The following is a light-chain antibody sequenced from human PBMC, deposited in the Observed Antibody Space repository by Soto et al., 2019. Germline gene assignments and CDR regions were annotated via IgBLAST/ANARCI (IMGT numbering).Light chain of an antibody. J-gene: IGKJ1*01. CDR1: QSVSSY. CDR2: DAS. Sequence: DIVLTQSPAPLSLSPGERATLSCRASQSVSSYLVWYQQKPGQAPRLLVYDASHRATGIPARFSGSGSGTDFTLTISSLEPEDFAVYYCHQRSNWPPTFGQGTEVEIK. CDR3: HQRSNWPPT. V-gene: IGKV3-11*01.